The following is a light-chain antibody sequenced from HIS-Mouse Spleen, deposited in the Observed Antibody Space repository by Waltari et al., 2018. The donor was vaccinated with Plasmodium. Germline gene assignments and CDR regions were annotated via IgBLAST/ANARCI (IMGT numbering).Light chain of an antibody. CDR2: GAS. CDR1: PSVSSN. CDR3: QQYNNWSFT. J-gene: IGKJ3*01. Sequence: EIVMTQSPATLSVSPGERATLSCRASPSVSSNVAWYQQKPGQAPSLLISGASTRATGIPARFSGSGSGTEFTLTISSLQSEDFAVYYCQQYNNWSFTFGPGTKVDIK. V-gene: IGKV3-15*01.